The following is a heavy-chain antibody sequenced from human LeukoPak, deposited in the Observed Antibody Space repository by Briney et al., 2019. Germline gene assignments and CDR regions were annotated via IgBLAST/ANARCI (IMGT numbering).Heavy chain of an antibody. CDR2: IYYSGRT. J-gene: IGHJ4*02. D-gene: IGHD1-26*01. CDR3: ARAGISGSYALELDY. Sequence: SETLSLTCTVSGGSISSYYWSRIRQPPGKGLEWNGYIYYSGRTNYNPSLKSRVTISVDTSKNQFSLKLSSVTAADTAVYYCARAGISGSYALELDYWGQGTLVTVSS. V-gene: IGHV4-59*01. CDR1: GGSISSYY.